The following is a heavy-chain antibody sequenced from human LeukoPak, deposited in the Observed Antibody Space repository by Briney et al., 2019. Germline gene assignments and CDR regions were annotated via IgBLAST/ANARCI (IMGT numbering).Heavy chain of an antibody. J-gene: IGHJ4*02. Sequence: SETLSLTCTVSGGSISSADYYWSWIRQPPGKGLEWIGYGYYSGRTYYNPSLKSRLTISLDTSKNHFSLNLSSVPAADTAVYFCARDVRRRGASNYFDNWGQGTLVTVSS. CDR2: GYYSGRT. D-gene: IGHD2-2*01. V-gene: IGHV4-30-4*08. CDR1: GGSISSADYY. CDR3: ARDVRRRGASNYFDN.